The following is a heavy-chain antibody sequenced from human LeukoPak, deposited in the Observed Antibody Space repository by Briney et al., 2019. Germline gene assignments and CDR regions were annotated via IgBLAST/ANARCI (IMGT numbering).Heavy chain of an antibody. D-gene: IGHD3-16*02. CDR3: TTDAGYTSKWYNY. CDR2: IKSNSDGGTT. V-gene: IGHV3-15*01. Sequence: GGSLRLSCTTSGFAFTNAYMSWVRQAPGKGLEWVGRIKSNSDGGTTDYAVPVKGRFTISRDDSENTLYLQMNSLKTEDTAVCYCTTDAGYTSKWYNYWGQGTLVTVAS. CDR1: GFAFTNAY. J-gene: IGHJ4*02.